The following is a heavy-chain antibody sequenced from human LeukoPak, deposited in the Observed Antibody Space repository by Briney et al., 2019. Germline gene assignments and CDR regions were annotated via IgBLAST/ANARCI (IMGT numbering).Heavy chain of an antibody. CDR3: ARRPSWCTVTTKDYYYYYGMDV. J-gene: IGHJ6*02. CDR2: IYYSGST. V-gene: IGHV4-39*01. Sequence: TSSETLSLTCTVSGGSISSSSYYWGWIRQPPGKGLEWIGSIYYSGSTYYNPSLKSRVTISVDTSKNQFSLKLSSVTAADTAVYYCARRPSWCTVTTKDYYYYYGMDVWGQGTTVTVSS. D-gene: IGHD4-17*01. CDR1: GGSISSSSYY.